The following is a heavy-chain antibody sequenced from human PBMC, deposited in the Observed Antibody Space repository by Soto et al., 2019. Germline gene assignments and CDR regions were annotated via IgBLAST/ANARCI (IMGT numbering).Heavy chain of an antibody. CDR2: ISAYYGKA. CDR1: GYTFTSYG. CDR3: AIGGYYDILTGYNDAFDI. J-gene: IGHJ3*02. V-gene: IGHV1-18*01. D-gene: IGHD3-9*01. Sequence: ASVKVSCKASGYTFTSYGISWVRQAPGQGLEWMGWISAYYGKANYAQKFQGRVTMTTDTSTSTAYMELRSLGSEDTAVYYCAIGGYYDILTGYNDAFDIWGQGTMVPVSS.